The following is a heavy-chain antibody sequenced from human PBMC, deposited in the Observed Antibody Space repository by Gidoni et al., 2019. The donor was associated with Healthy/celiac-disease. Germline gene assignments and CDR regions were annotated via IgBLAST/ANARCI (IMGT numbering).Heavy chain of an antibody. CDR3: ARGENSSSWYDWFDP. Sequence: QVQLQESGPGLVKPSGTLSLTCAVSGGSISSSNWWSWGRPPQGKGLAWIGEISHSGSTNYNPSLKSRVTISVDKSKNQFSLKRSSVTAADTAVYYCARGENSSSWYDWFDPWGQGTLVTVSS. CDR2: ISHSGST. D-gene: IGHD6-13*01. V-gene: IGHV4-4*02. CDR1: GGSISSSNW. J-gene: IGHJ5*02.